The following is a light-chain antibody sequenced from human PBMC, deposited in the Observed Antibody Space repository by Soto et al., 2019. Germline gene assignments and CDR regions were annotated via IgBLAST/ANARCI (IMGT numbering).Light chain of an antibody. J-gene: IGKJ1*01. Sequence: AIQLTQSPSSLSASVGDRVTITCRTSQGISSALAWYQQKPGKAPKLLIYDASSLESGVPSRFSGSGSGTDFTLTISSLQPEDFATYYCQQFNSYHWTFGQGTKVEIK. V-gene: IGKV1-13*02. CDR1: QGISSA. CDR2: DAS. CDR3: QQFNSYHWT.